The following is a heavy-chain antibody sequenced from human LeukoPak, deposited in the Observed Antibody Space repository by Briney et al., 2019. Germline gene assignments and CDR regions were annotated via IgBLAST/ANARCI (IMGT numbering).Heavy chain of an antibody. J-gene: IGHJ6*02. Sequence: GGSLRLSCAASRFSFSTYAMHWVRQAPGKGLEWVSSISASGGSTYSADSVKGRFTVSRDNSKNTVYLQMSGLRAEDTAVYYCAKGLQHTIFGVDVCGQGTSVIVSS. D-gene: IGHD3-3*01. V-gene: IGHV3-23*01. CDR3: AKGLQHTIFGVDV. CDR2: ISASGGST. CDR1: RFSFSTYA.